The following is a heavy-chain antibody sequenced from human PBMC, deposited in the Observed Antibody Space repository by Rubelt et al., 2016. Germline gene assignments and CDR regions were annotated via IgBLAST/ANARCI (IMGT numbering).Heavy chain of an antibody. CDR1: GYTFTSYG. CDR2: IIPVFGTA. D-gene: IGHD2-15*01. Sequence: QVQLVQSGAEVKKPGASVKVSCKASGYTFTSYGISWVRQAPGQGLEWMGGIIPVFGTANYAQKWQGIMTMTADEPASTAYMELGSLGSEDTAVYYCARDYCSGGSCYSVFDYWGQGTLVTVSS. J-gene: IGHJ4*02. V-gene: IGHV1-69*13. CDR3: ARDYCSGGSCYSVFDY.